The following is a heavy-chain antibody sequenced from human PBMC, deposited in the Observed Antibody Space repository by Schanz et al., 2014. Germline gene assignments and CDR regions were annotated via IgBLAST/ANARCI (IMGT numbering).Heavy chain of an antibody. V-gene: IGHV3-21*05. CDR3: ARVALPGYSSPRDAFDI. D-gene: IGHD5-18*01. Sequence: EVQLVESGGGLVKPGGSLRLSCAASGFTFSDYSMNWVRQAPGKGPEWVSYVSSSSSYTHYADSVKGRFTISRDNAKNSLYLQMNSLRAEDTAVYYCARVALPGYSSPRDAFDIWGQGTMVTVSS. CDR2: VSSSSSYT. J-gene: IGHJ3*02. CDR1: GFTFSDYS.